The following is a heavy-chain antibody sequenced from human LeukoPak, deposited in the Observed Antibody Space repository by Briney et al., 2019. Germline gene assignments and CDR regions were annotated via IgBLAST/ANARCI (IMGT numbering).Heavy chain of an antibody. J-gene: IGHJ4*02. V-gene: IGHV3-74*03. CDR3: AKDRGYYYGSAKDY. Sequence: PGGSLRLSCAASPFAFSLFSMHWVRQAPGKGLVWVSRINSDGNRKTYADSVKGRFTVSRDNAQNTLYLQMNSLRAEDTAVYYCAKDRGYYYGSAKDYWGQGTLVTVSS. D-gene: IGHD3-10*01. CDR1: PFAFSLFS. CDR2: INSDGNRK.